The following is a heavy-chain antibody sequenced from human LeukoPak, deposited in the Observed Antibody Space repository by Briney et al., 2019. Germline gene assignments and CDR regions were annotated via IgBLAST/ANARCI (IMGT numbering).Heavy chain of an antibody. D-gene: IGHD2-2*01. V-gene: IGHV3-30*18. J-gene: IGHJ4*02. CDR1: GFTFSSYG. CDR3: AKDTVPAAMWAYFDY. Sequence: GGSLRLSCAASGFTFSSYGMHWVRQAPGKGLEWVAVISYDGSNKYYADSEKGRFTISRDNSKNTLYLQMNSLRAEDTAVYYCAKDTVPAAMWAYFDYWGQGTPVTVSS. CDR2: ISYDGSNK.